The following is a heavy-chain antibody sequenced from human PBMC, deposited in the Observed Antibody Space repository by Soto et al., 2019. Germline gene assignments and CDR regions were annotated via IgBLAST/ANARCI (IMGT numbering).Heavy chain of an antibody. CDR1: GYTFTSYG. J-gene: IGHJ6*03. V-gene: IGHV1-18*01. D-gene: IGHD4-17*01. Sequence: QVQLVQSGAEVKKPGASVKVSCKASGYTFTSYGISWVRQAPGQGLEWMGWISAYNGNTNYAQKLQGRVTMTTDTATSTAYMELRSLRSDDTAVYYWARVPTVTTLVGYYYMDVWGKGTTVTVSS. CDR2: ISAYNGNT. CDR3: ARVPTVTTLVGYYYMDV.